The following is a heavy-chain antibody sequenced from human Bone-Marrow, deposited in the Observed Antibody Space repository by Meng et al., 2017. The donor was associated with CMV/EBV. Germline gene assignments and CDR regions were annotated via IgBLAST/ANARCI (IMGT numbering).Heavy chain of an antibody. V-gene: IGHV3-23*01. Sequence: GESLKISCAASGFTFSSYAMNWVRQAPGKGLEWVSAISGSGGSTYYADSVKGRFTISRDNSKNTLYLQVNSLRAEDTAVYYCAKSVSPTGNYYFDYWGQGTLVTVSS. J-gene: IGHJ4*02. D-gene: IGHD1-7*01. CDR1: GFTFSSYA. CDR3: AKSVSPTGNYYFDY. CDR2: ISGSGGST.